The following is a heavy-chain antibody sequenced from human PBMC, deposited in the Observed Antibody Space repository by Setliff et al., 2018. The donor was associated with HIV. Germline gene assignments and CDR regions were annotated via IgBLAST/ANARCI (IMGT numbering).Heavy chain of an antibody. V-gene: IGHV1-46*01. CDR1: GYTFTNFY. D-gene: IGHD4-17*01. CDR3: ARGQASNDYGVSF. CDR2: INPSGGNT. Sequence: GASVKVSCKASGYTFTNFYMHWVRQAPGQGLEWMGIINPSGGNTRYAQRFQGRVSMTRDTSTSTVYMELSSLRSEDTAVYYCARGQASNDYGVSFWGQGTMVTVSS. J-gene: IGHJ3*01.